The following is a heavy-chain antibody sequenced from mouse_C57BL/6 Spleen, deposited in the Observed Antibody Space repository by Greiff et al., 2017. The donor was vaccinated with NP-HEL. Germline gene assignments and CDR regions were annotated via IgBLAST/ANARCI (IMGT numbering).Heavy chain of an antibody. CDR2: INPGSGGT. J-gene: IGHJ3*01. Sequence: QVQLQQSGAELVRPGTSVKVSCKASGYAFTNYLIEWVKQRPGQGLEWIGVINPGSGGTNYNEKFKGKATLTADKSSSTAYMQLSRLTSEDSAVYFCARSSYDYDGFAYWGQGTLVTVSA. CDR1: GYAFTNYL. D-gene: IGHD2-4*01. V-gene: IGHV1-54*01. CDR3: ARSSYDYDGFAY.